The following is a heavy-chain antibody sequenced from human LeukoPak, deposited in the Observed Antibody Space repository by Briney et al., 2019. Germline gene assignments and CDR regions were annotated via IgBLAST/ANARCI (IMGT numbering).Heavy chain of an antibody. Sequence: ASVKVSCKASGYTFTGYYMHWVRQAPGQGLEWMGRINPNSGGTNYAQKFQGRVTMTRDTSISTAHMELSRLRSDDTAVYYCARDPVYYDSSGYNDAFNIWGQGTMVTVSS. CDR2: INPNSGGT. V-gene: IGHV1-2*06. J-gene: IGHJ3*02. D-gene: IGHD3-22*01. CDR1: GYTFTGYY. CDR3: ARDPVYYDSSGYNDAFNI.